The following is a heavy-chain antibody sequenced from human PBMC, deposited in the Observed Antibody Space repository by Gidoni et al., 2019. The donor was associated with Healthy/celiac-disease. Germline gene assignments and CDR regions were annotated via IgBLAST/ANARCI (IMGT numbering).Heavy chain of an antibody. Sequence: QVQLVASGGGLVKPGGSLRLSCAASGFTFSDYYISWIRQAPGKGLEWVSYISSIGSTIYYADSVKGRFTISRDNAKNSLYLQMNSLRAEDTAVYYCARERERESWDYYDSSGYGYWGQGTLVTVSS. CDR3: ARERERESWDYYDSSGYGY. D-gene: IGHD3-22*01. J-gene: IGHJ4*02. CDR2: ISSIGSTI. CDR1: GFTFSDYY. V-gene: IGHV3-11*01.